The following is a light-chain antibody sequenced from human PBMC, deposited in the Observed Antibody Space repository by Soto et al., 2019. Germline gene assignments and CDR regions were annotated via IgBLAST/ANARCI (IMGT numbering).Light chain of an antibody. Sequence: QSVLTQPASVSGSPAQSITISCTGTSSDVGGYNYVSWYQQHPGKAPKLMIYDVSNRPSGVSNRFSGSKSGNTASLTISGLQAEDEADYYCSSYTTSSTRVFGTGTKSPS. CDR3: SSYTTSSTRV. CDR2: DVS. V-gene: IGLV2-14*01. J-gene: IGLJ1*01. CDR1: SSDVGGYNY.